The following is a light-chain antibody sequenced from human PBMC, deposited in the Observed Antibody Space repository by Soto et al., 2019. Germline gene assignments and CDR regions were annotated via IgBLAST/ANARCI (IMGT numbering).Light chain of an antibody. V-gene: IGLV2-23*01. J-gene: IGLJ3*02. CDR3: CSYAGGSTVV. Sequence: QSALTQPASVSASPGQSITISCTGTSSDIGSYDLVSWYQQHPGKAPKVMIYEGSKRPSGVSNRFSGSKSGNTASLTISGLQAEDEADYYCCSYAGGSTVVFGGGTKVTVL. CDR2: EGS. CDR1: SSDIGSYDL.